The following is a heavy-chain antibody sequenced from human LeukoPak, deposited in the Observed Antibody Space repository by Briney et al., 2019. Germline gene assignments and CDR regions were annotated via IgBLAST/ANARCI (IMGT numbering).Heavy chain of an antibody. CDR1: GGTFSSYA. Sequence: GASVKVSCKASGGTFSSYAISWVRQAPGQGLEWMGGIIPIFGTANYAQKFQGRVTITADESTSTAYMELSSLRSEDTAVYYCARPFIAAAGHPDAFDIWGQGTMVTVSS. J-gene: IGHJ3*02. CDR3: ARPFIAAAGHPDAFDI. D-gene: IGHD6-13*01. CDR2: IIPIFGTA. V-gene: IGHV1-69*13.